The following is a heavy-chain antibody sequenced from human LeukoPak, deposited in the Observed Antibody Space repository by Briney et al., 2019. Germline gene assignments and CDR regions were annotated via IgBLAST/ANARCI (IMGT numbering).Heavy chain of an antibody. Sequence: ASVKVSCKASGYTFTSYYMHWVRQAPGQGLEWMGCINPNSGDTDYAQKFQGRVTMTRDTSISTAYMELRSLRSDDTAVYYCARDRFENYYYYYMDVWGKGTTVTVSS. CDR1: GYTFTSYY. CDR2: INPNSGDT. CDR3: ARDRFENYYYYYMDV. V-gene: IGHV1-2*02. D-gene: IGHD3-16*01. J-gene: IGHJ6*03.